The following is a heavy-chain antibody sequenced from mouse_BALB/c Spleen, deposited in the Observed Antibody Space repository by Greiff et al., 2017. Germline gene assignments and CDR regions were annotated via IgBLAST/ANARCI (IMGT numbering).Heavy chain of an antibody. CDR2: ISYSGST. CDR1: GDSITSGY. Sequence: EVKVVESGPSLVKPSQTLSLTCSVTGDSITSGYWNWIRKFPGNKLEYMGYISYSGSTYYNPSLKSRISITRDTSKNQYYLQLNSVTTEDTATYYCARYSGETFFDYWGQGTTLTVSS. CDR3: ARYSGETFFDY. J-gene: IGHJ2*01. D-gene: IGHD3-1*01. V-gene: IGHV3-8*02.